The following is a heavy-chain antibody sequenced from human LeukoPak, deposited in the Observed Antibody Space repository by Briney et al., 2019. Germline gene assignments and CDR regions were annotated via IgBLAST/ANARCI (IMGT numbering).Heavy chain of an antibody. CDR3: ARVGRGYRYYMDV. CDR1: GGSFSGYY. D-gene: IGHD5-18*01. V-gene: IGHV4-34*01. CDR2: INHSGST. J-gene: IGHJ6*03. Sequence: SETLSLTCAVYGGSFSGYYWGWIRQPPGKGLEWIGEINHSGSTNYNPSLKSRVTISVDTSKNQFSLKLSSVTAADTAVYYCARVGRGYRYYMDVWGKGTTVTVSS.